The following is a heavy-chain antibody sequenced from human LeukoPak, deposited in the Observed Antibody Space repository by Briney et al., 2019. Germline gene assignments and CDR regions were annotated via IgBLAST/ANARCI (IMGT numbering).Heavy chain of an antibody. V-gene: IGHV4-34*01. J-gene: IGHJ4*02. CDR3: ARVPYYEDY. Sequence: SETLSLTCAVYGGSFSGYYWSWIRQPPGKGLEWIGEINHSGSTNYNPSLKSRVTISVDTSKNQFSLKLSSVTAADTAAYYCARVPYYEDYWGQGTLVTVSS. D-gene: IGHD3-3*01. CDR1: GGSFSGYY. CDR2: INHSGST.